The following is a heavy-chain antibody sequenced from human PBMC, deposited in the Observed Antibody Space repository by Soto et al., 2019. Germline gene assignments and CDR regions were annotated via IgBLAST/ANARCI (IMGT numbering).Heavy chain of an antibody. Sequence: EVQLLESGGGLVQPGGSLRLSCAASGFTFSNYAMSWVRQAPGKGLEWVSAISGSGGSTYYADSVKGRFTVSRDNSKNTLYLQMNSLRGEDTAVYYCAKDRGVYSGTYSDYLDYWGQGTLVTVSS. CDR1: GFTFSNYA. V-gene: IGHV3-23*01. CDR2: ISGSGGST. D-gene: IGHD1-26*01. CDR3: AKDRGVYSGTYSDYLDY. J-gene: IGHJ4*02.